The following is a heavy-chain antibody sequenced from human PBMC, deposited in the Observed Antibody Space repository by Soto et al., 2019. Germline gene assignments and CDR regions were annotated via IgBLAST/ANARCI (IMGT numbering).Heavy chain of an antibody. CDR1: GFSLRYSGVG. V-gene: IGHV2-5*02. CDR2: IYWDDDK. D-gene: IGHD3-3*01. J-gene: IGHJ3*02. Sequence: QITLKESGPTLVRPTQTLTLTCTFSGFSLRYSGVGVGWIRQPPGEALEWLALIYWDDDKRYSPSLKSRLTITRDTSKNQVVLTMTNMDPVDTATYYCAHRLQGSLDYAFEIWGQGTMVTVSS. CDR3: AHRLQGSLDYAFEI.